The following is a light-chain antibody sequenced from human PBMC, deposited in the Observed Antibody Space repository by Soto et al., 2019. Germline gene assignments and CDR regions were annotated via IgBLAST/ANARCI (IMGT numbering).Light chain of an antibody. J-gene: IGKJ1*01. V-gene: IGKV1-6*01. CDR1: QDITND. Sequence: AIQMTQSPSSLSASVGDRVTITCRASQDITNDLNWYQQKPGKAPKLLIYAASNLQNGVPSRFSGSGSVTDFTLTISSLQPEDFATYYCRQDYNYPRTFGQGTKVEIK. CDR2: AAS. CDR3: RQDYNYPRT.